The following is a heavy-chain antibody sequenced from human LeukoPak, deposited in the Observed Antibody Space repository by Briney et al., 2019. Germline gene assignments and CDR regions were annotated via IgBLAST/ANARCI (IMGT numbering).Heavy chain of an antibody. CDR2: IIPIFGTA. D-gene: IGHD3-9*01. CDR1: GGTFISYA. V-gene: IGHV1-69*06. CDR3: ARDLGWVRRLRYFDWLFHFDY. J-gene: IGHJ4*02. Sequence: SVKVSCKASGGTFISYAISWVRQAPGRGLEWMGGIIPIFGTANYAQKFQGRVTITADKSTSTAYMELSSLRSEDTAVYYCARDLGWVRRLRYFDWLFHFDYWGQGTLVTVSS.